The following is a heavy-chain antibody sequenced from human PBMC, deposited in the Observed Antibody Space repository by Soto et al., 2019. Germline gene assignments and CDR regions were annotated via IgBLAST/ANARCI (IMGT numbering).Heavy chain of an antibody. CDR2: ISGSGGST. V-gene: IGHV3-23*01. J-gene: IGHJ1*01. Sequence: PGGSLRLSCAASGFPFSSYARSWVRQAPGKGLEWVSAISGSGGSTSYAQKFQGRVTMTRDTSTSTVYMELSSLRSEDTAVYYCARDNPDDSSGWQGYFQHWGQGPLVTVSS. D-gene: IGHD6-19*01. CDR1: GFPFSSYA. CDR3: ARDNPDDSSGWQGYFQH.